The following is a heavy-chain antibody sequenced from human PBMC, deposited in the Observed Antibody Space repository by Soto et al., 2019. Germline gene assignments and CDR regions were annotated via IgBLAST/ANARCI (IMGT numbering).Heavy chain of an antibody. CDR3: ARVNTTDYYYYGMDV. D-gene: IGHD4-4*01. CDR1: GGSISSGDYY. Sequence: SETLSLTCTVSGGSISSGDYYWSWIRQPPGKGLVWIGYIYYSGSTYYNPSLKSRVTISVDTSKNQFSLKLSSVTAADTAVYYCARVNTTDYYYYGMDVWGQGTTVTVSS. CDR2: IYYSGST. V-gene: IGHV4-30-4*01. J-gene: IGHJ6*02.